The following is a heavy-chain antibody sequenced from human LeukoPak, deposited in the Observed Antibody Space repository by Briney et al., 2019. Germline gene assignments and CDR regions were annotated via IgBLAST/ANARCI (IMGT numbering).Heavy chain of an antibody. Sequence: GASVKVSCKASGYTFTGYYMHWVRQAPGQGLAWMGWINPNSGGTNYAQKFQGKVTMTRDTSISTAYMELSRLRSDDTAVYYCASSGSSGWPSPTDAFDIWGQGTMVTVSS. CDR1: GYTFTGYY. D-gene: IGHD6-19*01. V-gene: IGHV1-2*02. J-gene: IGHJ3*02. CDR3: ASSGSSGWPSPTDAFDI. CDR2: INPNSGGT.